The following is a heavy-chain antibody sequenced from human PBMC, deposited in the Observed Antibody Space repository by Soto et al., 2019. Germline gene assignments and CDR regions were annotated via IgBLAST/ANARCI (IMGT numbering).Heavy chain of an antibody. CDR2: IYYSGST. CDR3: ARESRLPLPAASSTAWYFDL. Sequence: QVQLQESGPGLVKPSQTLSLTCTVSGGSISSGGYYWSWIRQHPGKGLEWIGYIYYSGSTYYNPSRKSRVTISVDTSKNQFSRKLSSVTAADTAVYYCARESRLPLPAASSTAWYFDLWGRGTLVTVSS. J-gene: IGHJ2*01. D-gene: IGHD2-2*01. CDR1: GGSISSGGYY. V-gene: IGHV4-31*03.